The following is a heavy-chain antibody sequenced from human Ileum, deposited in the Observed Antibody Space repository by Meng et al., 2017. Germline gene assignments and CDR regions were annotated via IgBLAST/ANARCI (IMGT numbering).Heavy chain of an antibody. D-gene: IGHD2-15*01. J-gene: IGHJ4*02. CDR3: ARDRGGSYYFDY. CDR2: IYYSGST. CDR1: GGSISIGDYY. Sequence: QAQLQESGSGLLKSSQTLSLTCTVSGGSISIGDYYWSWVRQPPGKGLEWIGYIYYSGSTYYNPSLKSRAIMSVDTSKNHFSLKLSSVTAADTAVYYCARDRGGSYYFDYWGQGTLVTVSS. V-gene: IGHV4-30-4*01.